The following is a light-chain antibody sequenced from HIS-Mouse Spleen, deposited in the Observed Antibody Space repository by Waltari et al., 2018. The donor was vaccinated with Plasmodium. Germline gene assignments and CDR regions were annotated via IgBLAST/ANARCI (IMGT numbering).Light chain of an antibody. V-gene: IGLV3-1*01. CDR1: KLGYKY. CDR3: QAWDSSTVV. J-gene: IGLJ2*01. Sequence: SYELTQPPSVSVSPGQTASITCSGDKLGYKYACWYQQKPGQSPVLVIYQDSKRHSGIPERFSGSNSGNTATLTISGTQAMDEADYYCQAWDSSTVVCGGGTKLTVL. CDR2: QDS.